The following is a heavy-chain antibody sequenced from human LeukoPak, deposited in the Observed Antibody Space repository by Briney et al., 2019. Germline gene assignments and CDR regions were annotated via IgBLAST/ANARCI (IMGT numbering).Heavy chain of an antibody. Sequence: ASVKVSCKASGYTFTSYYMHWVRQAPGQGLEWMGIINPSGGSTSYAQKFQGRVTMTRDTSTSTVYMGLSSLRSEDTAVYYCARDVGYCSSTDCHPVGNFDYWGQGTLVTVSS. CDR3: ARDVGYCSSTDCHPVGNFDY. J-gene: IGHJ4*02. CDR2: INPSGGST. V-gene: IGHV1-46*01. CDR1: GYTFTSYY. D-gene: IGHD2-2*01.